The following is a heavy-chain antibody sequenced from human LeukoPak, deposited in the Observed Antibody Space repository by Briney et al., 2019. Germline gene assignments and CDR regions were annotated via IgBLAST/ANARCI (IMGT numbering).Heavy chain of an antibody. Sequence: ASVKVSCKASGYTFTGYYMHWVRQAPGQGLEWMGWINPNSGGTNYAQKFQGRVTMTRDTSISTAYMELSRLRSDDTAVYYRARAYVAGTVYYYYGMDVWGQGTTVTVSS. CDR1: GYTFTGYY. CDR2: INPNSGGT. CDR3: ARAYVAGTVYYYYGMDV. J-gene: IGHJ6*02. D-gene: IGHD6-19*01. V-gene: IGHV1-2*02.